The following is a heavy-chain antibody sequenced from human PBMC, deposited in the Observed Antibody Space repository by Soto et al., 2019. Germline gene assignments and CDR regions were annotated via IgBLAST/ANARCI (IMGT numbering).Heavy chain of an antibody. CDR2: TYWDDDR. D-gene: IGHD6-19*01. V-gene: IGHV2-5*02. CDR1: GFSFNTRGVG. J-gene: IGHJ1*01. CDR3: AHLVPGPLSFAY. Sequence: QITLKESGPTLVKPTQTLALNCTFSGFSFNTRGVGVAWIRQPPGKALGWLAVTYWDDDRRYRPSLTDRLTITKDISTNQVVLTMTNMDPVDTGTYYCAHLVPGPLSFAYWGQGALVTVSS.